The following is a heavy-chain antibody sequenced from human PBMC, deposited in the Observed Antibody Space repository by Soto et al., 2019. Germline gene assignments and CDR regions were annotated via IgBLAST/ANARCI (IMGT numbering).Heavy chain of an antibody. Sequence: EVQLVESGGGLVQPGESLRVSCVGSEFSFSDYEMIWVRQAPGKGLEWISYISSGGRTTYYADSVRGRFTISRDNARNSLYLQMHILRAEDTGVYYCARDKGYSLNFYYGLDVWGQGTTVTV. J-gene: IGHJ6*02. D-gene: IGHD4-4*01. CDR3: ARDKGYSLNFYYGLDV. CDR1: EFSFSDYE. CDR2: ISSGGRTT. V-gene: IGHV3-48*03.